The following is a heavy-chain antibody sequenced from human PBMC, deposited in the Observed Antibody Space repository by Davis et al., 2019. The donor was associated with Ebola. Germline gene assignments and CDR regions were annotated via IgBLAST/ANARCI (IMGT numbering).Heavy chain of an antibody. CDR2: ISGSGGST. CDR1: GFTFSSYA. Sequence: GESLKISCTASGFTFSSYAMSWVRQAPGKGLEWVSAISGSGGSTYYADSVKGRFTISRDNSKNTLYLQMNSLRAEDTAVYYCAKDLYYYDSSGYSLDYWGQGTLVTVSS. D-gene: IGHD3-22*01. CDR3: AKDLYYYDSSGYSLDY. V-gene: IGHV3-23*01. J-gene: IGHJ4*02.